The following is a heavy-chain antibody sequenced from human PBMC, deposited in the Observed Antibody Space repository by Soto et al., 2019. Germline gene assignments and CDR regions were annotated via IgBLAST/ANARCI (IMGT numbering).Heavy chain of an antibody. CDR2: IYPGDSDT. D-gene: IGHD1-20*01. CDR3: AIWSNWNPLYYRGMDV. Sequence: GESLKISCKGSGYSFTSYWIGWVRQMPGKGLEWMGIIYPGDSDTRYSPSFQGQVTISADKSISTAYMHLSGLTSDDTATYYCAIWSNWNPLYYRGMDVWGQGTTVTVSS. V-gene: IGHV5-51*01. J-gene: IGHJ6*02. CDR1: GYSFTSYW.